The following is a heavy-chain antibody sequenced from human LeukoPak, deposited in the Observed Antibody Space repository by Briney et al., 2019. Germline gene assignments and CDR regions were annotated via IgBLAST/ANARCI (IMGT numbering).Heavy chain of an antibody. Sequence: SETLSLTCAVYGGSFSGYYWSWIRQPPGKGLEWIGEINHSGSTNYSPSLKSRVTISVDTSKNQFSLKLSSVTAADTAVYYCARELPRSYGMDVWGRGTTVTVSS. CDR2: INHSGST. CDR3: ARELPRSYGMDV. D-gene: IGHD6-6*01. J-gene: IGHJ6*02. V-gene: IGHV4-34*01. CDR1: GGSFSGYY.